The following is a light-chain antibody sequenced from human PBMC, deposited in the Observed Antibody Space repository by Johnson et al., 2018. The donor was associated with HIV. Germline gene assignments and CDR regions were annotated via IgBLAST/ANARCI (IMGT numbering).Light chain of an antibody. Sequence: QSVLTQPPSVSAAPGQKVTISCSGSSSNIGSNYVSWYQQFPGAAPKLLMYENDKRPSGIPDRFSGSKSGTSATLGITGLQTGDEADYYCATWDRSLTSGGVFGTGTKVTVL. V-gene: IGLV1-51*02. CDR2: END. CDR3: ATWDRSLTSGGV. CDR1: SSNIGSNY. J-gene: IGLJ1*01.